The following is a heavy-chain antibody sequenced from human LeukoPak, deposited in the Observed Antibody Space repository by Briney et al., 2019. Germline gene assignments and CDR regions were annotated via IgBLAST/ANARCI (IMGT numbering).Heavy chain of an antibody. Sequence: SVKVSCKASGGTFSSYAISWVRQAPGQGLEWMGGIIPIFGTANYAQKFQGRVTITADESTSTAYMELSSLRSDDTAVYYCARVFGYYGSGSYYIDYWGQGTLVTVSS. CDR1: GGTFSSYA. J-gene: IGHJ4*02. D-gene: IGHD3-10*01. V-gene: IGHV1-69*13. CDR3: ARVFGYYGSGSYYIDY. CDR2: IIPIFGTA.